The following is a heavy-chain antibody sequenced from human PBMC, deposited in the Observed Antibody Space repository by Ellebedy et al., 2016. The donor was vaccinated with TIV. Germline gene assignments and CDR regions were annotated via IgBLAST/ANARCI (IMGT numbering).Heavy chain of an antibody. CDR3: ARRYFDY. V-gene: IGHV3-7*03. Sequence: GGSLRLXXAASGLTFSSYWMSWVRQAPGKGLEWVANIKQDGSERYYVDSVKGRFTISRDNAKNSLYLQMNSLRAEDTAVYYCARRYFDYWGQGTLVTVSS. CDR2: IKQDGSER. J-gene: IGHJ4*02. CDR1: GLTFSSYW.